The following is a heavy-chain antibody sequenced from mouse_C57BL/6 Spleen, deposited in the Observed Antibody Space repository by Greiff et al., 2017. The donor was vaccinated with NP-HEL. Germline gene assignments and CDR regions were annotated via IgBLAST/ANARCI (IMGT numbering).Heavy chain of an antibody. CDR2: IDPEDGDT. Sequence: VQLQQSGAELVRPGASVKLSCTASGFNIKDYYMHWVKQRPEQGLEWIGRIDPEDGDTEYAPKFQGKATMTADTSSNTAYLQLSSLTSEDTAVYYCTNPYYYGSSPYYFDYWGQGTTLTVSS. CDR3: TNPYYYGSSPYYFDY. CDR1: GFNIKDYY. J-gene: IGHJ2*01. V-gene: IGHV14-1*01. D-gene: IGHD1-1*01.